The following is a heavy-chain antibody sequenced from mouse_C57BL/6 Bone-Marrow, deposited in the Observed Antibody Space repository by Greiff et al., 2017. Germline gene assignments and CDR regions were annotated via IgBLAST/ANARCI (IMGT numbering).Heavy chain of an antibody. CDR2: ISSGGSYT. Sequence: EVKLVESGGDLVKPGGSLKLSCAASGFTFSSYGMSWVRQTPDKRLEWVATISSGGSYTYYPDSVKGRFTISRDNAKNTLYLQMSSLKSEDTSMYYCARRDYYGSSYSDYWGQGTTLTVSS. V-gene: IGHV5-6*02. CDR1: GFTFSSYG. CDR3: ARRDYYGSSYSDY. J-gene: IGHJ2*01. D-gene: IGHD1-1*01.